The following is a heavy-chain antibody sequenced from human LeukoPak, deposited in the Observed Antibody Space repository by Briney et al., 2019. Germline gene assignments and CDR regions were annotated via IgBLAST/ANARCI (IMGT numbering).Heavy chain of an antibody. V-gene: IGHV3-21*01. CDR2: ISSSSSYI. Sequence: PGGSLRLSCAASGFTFSSFSMKWVPQAPGKGRGGGSSISSSSSYIHYAHSVKGRFTISRDNAKNSLYLQMNSLRAEDTAVYYCARGSRGWGQGTLVTVSS. D-gene: IGHD3-10*01. J-gene: IGHJ4*02. CDR3: ARGSRG. CDR1: GFTFSSFS.